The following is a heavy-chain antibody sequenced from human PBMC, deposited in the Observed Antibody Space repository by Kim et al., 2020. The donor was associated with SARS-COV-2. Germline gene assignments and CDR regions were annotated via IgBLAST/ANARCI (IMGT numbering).Heavy chain of an antibody. CDR3: AREYVVVAATGAEFDP. Sequence: GRSLRLSCAASGFTFSSYSMNWVRQAPGKGLEWVSSISSSSSYIYYADSVKGRFTISRDNAKNSLYLQMNSLRAEDTAVYYCAREYVVVAATGAEFDPWGQGTLVTVSS. CDR2: ISSSSSYI. V-gene: IGHV3-21*01. D-gene: IGHD2-15*01. J-gene: IGHJ5*02. CDR1: GFTFSSYS.